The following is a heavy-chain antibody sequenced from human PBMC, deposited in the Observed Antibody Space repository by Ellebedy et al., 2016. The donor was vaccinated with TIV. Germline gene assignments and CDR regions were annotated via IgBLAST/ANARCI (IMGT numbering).Heavy chain of an antibody. CDR1: GFTFSSYS. V-gene: IGHV3-48*01. Sequence: GESLKISCAASGFTFSSYSMNWVRQAPGKGLEWVSYISSSSSTIYYAYSVRGRFTISRDNAKTSLYLERNTLRAEDTAVYYCARDSPSCTSSTCLGDYWGQGTLVTVSS. CDR3: ARDSPSCTSSTCLGDY. CDR2: ISSSSSTI. J-gene: IGHJ4*02. D-gene: IGHD6-13*01.